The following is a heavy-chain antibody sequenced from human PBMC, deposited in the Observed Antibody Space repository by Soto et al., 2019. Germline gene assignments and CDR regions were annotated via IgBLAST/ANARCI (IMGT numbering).Heavy chain of an antibody. CDR1: GYSIRNGYY. J-gene: IGHJ5*02. Sequence: SETLSLTCAVSGYSIRNGYYWGWIRQPPGKGLEWIGTIYHSGSTYYNPSLKSRVTISVDASENHFSLKLSSVTAADTAVYYCARVGPYCGGDCYSPPPWGQGTLVTVS. CDR3: ARVGPYCGGDCYSPPP. CDR2: IYHSGST. D-gene: IGHD2-21*02. V-gene: IGHV4-38-2*01.